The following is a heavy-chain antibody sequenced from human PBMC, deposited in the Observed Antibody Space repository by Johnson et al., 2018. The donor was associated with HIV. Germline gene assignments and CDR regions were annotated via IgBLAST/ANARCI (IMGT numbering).Heavy chain of an antibody. V-gene: IGHV3-66*01. CDR3: ARGRSGILILDDAFDI. D-gene: IGHD1-14*01. Sequence: VQLVESGGGLVQPGGSLRLSCAAFGFTVSSNYMSWVRQAPGKGLEWVSVIYSGGSTYYADSVKDRFTISRDISKNTLYLEMNIMRAEDTAVYYCARGRSGILILDDAFDIWGQGTMVTVSS. CDR1: GFTVSSNY. CDR2: IYSGGST. J-gene: IGHJ3*02.